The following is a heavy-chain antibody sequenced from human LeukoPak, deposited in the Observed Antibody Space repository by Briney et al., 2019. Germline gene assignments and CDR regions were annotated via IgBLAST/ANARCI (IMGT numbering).Heavy chain of an antibody. J-gene: IGHJ4*02. CDR3: ARKSRYQLLGGLDY. CDR1: GGSIGSSSYY. CDR2: IYYSGST. V-gene: IGHV4-39*01. D-gene: IGHD2-2*01. Sequence: PSETLSLTCTVSGGSIGSSSYYWGWIRQPPGKGLEWIGSIYYSGSTYYNPSLKSRVTISVDTSKNQFSLKLSSVTAADTAVYYCARKSRYQLLGGLDYWGQGTLVTVSS.